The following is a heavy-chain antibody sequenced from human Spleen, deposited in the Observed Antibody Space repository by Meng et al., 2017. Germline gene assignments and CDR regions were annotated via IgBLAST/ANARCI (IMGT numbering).Heavy chain of an antibody. CDR2: IYYSGST. Sequence: QVQLQQWGAGLLKPSETLSLTCTVSGGSISSGDYYWSWIRQPPGKGLEWIAYIYYSGSTYYNPSLKSRVTISVDTSKNQFSLKLSSVTAADTAVYYCASVVPTAKSYYFDYWGQGTLVTVSS. V-gene: IGHV4-30-4*01. J-gene: IGHJ4*02. CDR3: ASVVPTAKSYYFDY. D-gene: IGHD2-2*01. CDR1: GGSISSGDYY.